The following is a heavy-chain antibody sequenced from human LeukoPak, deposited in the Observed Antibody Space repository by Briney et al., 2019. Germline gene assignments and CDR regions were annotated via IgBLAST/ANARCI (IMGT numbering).Heavy chain of an antibody. V-gene: IGHV4-34*01. D-gene: IGHD3-10*01. CDR3: ARQDLGYSYGSWWFDP. Sequence: SETLSLTCAVYGGSFSGYYWSWIRQPPGKGLDGIGEINHSGSTNYHPSLKSRVTISVATSKNQFSLKLSSVTAADTAVYYCARQDLGYSYGSWWFDPWGQGTLVTVSS. CDR2: INHSGST. J-gene: IGHJ5*02. CDR1: GGSFSGYY.